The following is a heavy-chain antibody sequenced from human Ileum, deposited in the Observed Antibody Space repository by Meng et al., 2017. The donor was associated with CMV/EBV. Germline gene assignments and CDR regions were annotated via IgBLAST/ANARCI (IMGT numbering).Heavy chain of an antibody. CDR2: VYYSGTT. J-gene: IGHJ4*02. V-gene: IGHV4-39*07. D-gene: IGHD3-3*01. CDR3: ARNVGFYSSQIAY. Sequence: QLHLRGPAHGRVNPPEPLSLTCTASGGSTTISTSYWGWIRQPPGKGLEWIGSVYYSGTTYYNPSLKSRVNMSIDTSKNRFSLKLSSATAADTAVYYCARNVGFYSSQIAYWGQGALVTVSS. CDR1: GGSTTISTSY.